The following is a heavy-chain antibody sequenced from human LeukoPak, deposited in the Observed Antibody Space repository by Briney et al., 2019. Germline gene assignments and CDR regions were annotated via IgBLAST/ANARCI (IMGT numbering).Heavy chain of an antibody. D-gene: IGHD3-22*01. CDR1: GVSISSYY. J-gene: IGHJ3*02. CDR2: IYYSGGT. Sequence: SETLSLTCTVSGVSISSYYWSWIRQPPGKGLEWIGYIYYSGGTNYNPSLKSRVTISVDTTKNPFSLKLSSVTAADTAVYYCARAGRYDSSGYYAAFDIWGQGTMVTVSS. V-gene: IGHV4-59*01. CDR3: ARAGRYDSSGYYAAFDI.